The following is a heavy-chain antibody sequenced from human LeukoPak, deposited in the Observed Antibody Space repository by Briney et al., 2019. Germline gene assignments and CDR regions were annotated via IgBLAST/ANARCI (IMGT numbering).Heavy chain of an antibody. CDR3: ARGDSGWYRGYYFDY. CDR2: IYYSGST. V-gene: IGHV4-59*01. CDR1: GGSISSYY. Sequence: SETLSLTCTVSGGSISSYYWSWIRQPPAKGLEWIGYIYYSGSTNYNPSLKSRVTISVDTSKNQFSLKLSSVTAADTAVYYCARGDSGWYRGYYFDYWDQGTLVTVSS. D-gene: IGHD6-19*01. J-gene: IGHJ4*02.